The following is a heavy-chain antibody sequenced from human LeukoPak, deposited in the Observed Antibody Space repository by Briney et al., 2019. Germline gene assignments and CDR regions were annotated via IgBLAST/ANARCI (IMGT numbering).Heavy chain of an antibody. CDR3: ARGIAAAGTTRGGNWFDP. J-gene: IGHJ5*02. CDR1: GYTFTSYD. D-gene: IGHD6-13*01. CDR2: MNPNSGGT. V-gene: IGHV1-2*02. Sequence: GASVKVSCKASGYTFTSYDINWVRQATGQGLEWMGWMNPNSGGTNYAQKFQGRVTMTRDTSISTAYMELSRLRSDDTAVYYCARGIAAAGTTRGGNWFDPWGQGTLVTVSS.